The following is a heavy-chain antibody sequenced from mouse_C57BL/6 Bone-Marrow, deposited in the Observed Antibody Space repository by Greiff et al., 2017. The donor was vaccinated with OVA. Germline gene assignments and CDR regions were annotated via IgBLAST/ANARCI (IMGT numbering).Heavy chain of an antibody. J-gene: IGHJ1*03. Sequence: EVMLVESGGGLVKPGGSLKLSCAASGFTFSDYGMHWVRQAPEKGLEWVAYISSGSSTIYYADTVKGRFTISRDNAKNTLFLQMTSLRSEDTAMYYCARPDYYGSSYLWYFDVWGTGTTVTVSS. CDR3: ARPDYYGSSYLWYFDV. D-gene: IGHD1-1*01. CDR1: GFTFSDYG. V-gene: IGHV5-17*01. CDR2: ISSGSSTI.